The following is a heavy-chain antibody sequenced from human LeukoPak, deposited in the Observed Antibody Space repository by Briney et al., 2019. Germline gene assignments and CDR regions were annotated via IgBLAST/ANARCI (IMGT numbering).Heavy chain of an antibody. CDR3: AKDGDFWSGYPSY. J-gene: IGHJ4*02. V-gene: IGHV3-30*02. CDR2: IRYDGSNK. Sequence: PGGSLRLSCAASGFTFSSYGMHRVRQAPGKGLEWVAFIRYDGSNKYYADSVKGRFTISRDNSKNTLYLQMNSLRAEDTAVYYCAKDGDFWSGYPSYWGQGTLVTVSS. CDR1: GFTFSSYG. D-gene: IGHD3-3*01.